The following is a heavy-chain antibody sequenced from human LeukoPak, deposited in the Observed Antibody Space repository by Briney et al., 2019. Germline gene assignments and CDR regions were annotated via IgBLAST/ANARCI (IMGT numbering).Heavy chain of an antibody. CDR3: ARAPPDAFDI. J-gene: IGHJ3*02. V-gene: IGHV4-4*02. CDR2: IYHSGST. CDR1: GGSISSYYW. Sequence: SETLSLTCTVSGGSISSYYWSWVRQPPGKGLEWIGEIYHSGSTNYNPSLKSRVTISVDKSKNQFSLKLSSVTAADTAVYYCARAPPDAFDIWGQGTMVTVSS.